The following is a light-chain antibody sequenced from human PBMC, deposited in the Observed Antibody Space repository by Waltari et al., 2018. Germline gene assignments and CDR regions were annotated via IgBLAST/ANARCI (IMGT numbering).Light chain of an antibody. V-gene: IGLV2-14*03. CDR3: SSYTSSSSPLV. CDR2: DVS. CDR1: SSDVGGYNY. Sequence: QSALTQPASVSGSPGQSITISCTGTSSDVGGYNYVSWYQQHPGKVPKLIIYDVSNRPSWVSNPFSGSKSGNTASLTISGLQAEDEADYYCSSYTSSSSPLVFGTGTKVTVL. J-gene: IGLJ1*01.